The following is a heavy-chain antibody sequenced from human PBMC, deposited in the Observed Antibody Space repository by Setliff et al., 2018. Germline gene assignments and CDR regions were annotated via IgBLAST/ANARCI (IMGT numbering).Heavy chain of an antibody. CDR2: SDHGGNT. Sequence: SETLSLTCSVYGESFSNNYWSWIRQSPGKGLEWIGESDHGGNTTIHPSLKSRLTMSVDTSKNQFSLKLTSVTAADTAVYYCTRDIKGDGMMFFDYWGQGTLVTVSS. J-gene: IGHJ4*02. CDR3: TRDIKGDGMMFFDY. D-gene: IGHD3-16*01. CDR1: GESFSNNY. V-gene: IGHV4-34*01.